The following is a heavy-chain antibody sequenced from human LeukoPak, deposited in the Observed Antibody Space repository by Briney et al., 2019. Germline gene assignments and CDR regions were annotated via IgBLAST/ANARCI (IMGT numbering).Heavy chain of an antibody. V-gene: IGHV3-20*04. CDR2: INYNGAIT. CDR1: GFTFVDYG. D-gene: IGHD3-3*02. Sequence: GGSLRLSCATSGFTFVDYGLSWVRRAPGKGLEWLCAINYNGAITDCADSVKGRFTISRDNAKNSLYLRMDSLRAEDMALYYCARDRLGPSFSVSHFDLWGQGTLVTVSS. J-gene: IGHJ4*02. CDR3: ARDRLGPSFSVSHFDL.